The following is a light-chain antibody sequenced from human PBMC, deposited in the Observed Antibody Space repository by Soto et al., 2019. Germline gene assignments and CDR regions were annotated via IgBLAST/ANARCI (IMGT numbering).Light chain of an antibody. CDR3: QQYYRSPLT. CDR1: QTVLTSSNNKNF. CDR2: WAS. Sequence: DIVMTQSPDSLAVSLGERATINCKSSQTVLTSSNNKNFLAWYQQKPGQPPKLLIYWASTRESGVPDRFSGSGSGTDFTLPISSLQAEDVAVYYCQQYYRSPLTFGGGTKVEIK. V-gene: IGKV4-1*01. J-gene: IGKJ4*01.